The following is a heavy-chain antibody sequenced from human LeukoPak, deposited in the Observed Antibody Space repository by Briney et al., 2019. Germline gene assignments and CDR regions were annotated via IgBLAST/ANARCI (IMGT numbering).Heavy chain of an antibody. CDR3: ARQAYDYVWGSYPAHNWFDP. Sequence: SETLSLTCTVSGDSISSSTYYWRWIRQPPGKGLEWIESVYYSGSTSYNPSLKSRVTVSLDTPKNQFSLKLSSVTAADTAVYYCARQAYDYVWGSYPAHNWFDPWGQGTLVTVSS. V-gene: IGHV4-39*01. CDR1: GDSISSSTYY. CDR2: VYYSGST. D-gene: IGHD3-16*02. J-gene: IGHJ5*02.